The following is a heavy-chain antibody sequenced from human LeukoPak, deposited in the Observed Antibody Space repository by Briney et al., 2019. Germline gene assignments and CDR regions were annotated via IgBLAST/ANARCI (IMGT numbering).Heavy chain of an antibody. CDR2: IKQDGSEK. CDR1: GVTFSSYW. V-gene: IGHV3-7*01. CDR3: ARDLYYYDSSGYYSGYYYYGMDV. Sequence: GGSLRLSCAATGVTFSSYWMSWVRQAPGKGLEWVANIKQDGSEKYYVDSVKGRFTISRDNAKNSLYLQMNSLRAEDTAVYYCARDLYYYDSSGYYSGYYYYGMDVWGQGTTVTVSS. J-gene: IGHJ6*02. D-gene: IGHD3-22*01.